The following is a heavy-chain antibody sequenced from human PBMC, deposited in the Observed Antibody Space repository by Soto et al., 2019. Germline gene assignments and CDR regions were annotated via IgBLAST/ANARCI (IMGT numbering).Heavy chain of an antibody. CDR3: AKDIVLMVYAIEVDYYYGMDV. Sequence: ASVKVSFKASGYTFTSYGISWLRQAPGQGLEWMGWISAYNGNTNYAQKLQGRVTMTTDTSTSTAYMELRSLRSDDTAVYYCAKDIVLMVYAIEVDYYYGMDVWGQGTTVTVS. CDR1: GYTFTSYG. J-gene: IGHJ6*02. CDR2: ISAYNGNT. D-gene: IGHD2-8*01. V-gene: IGHV1-18*04.